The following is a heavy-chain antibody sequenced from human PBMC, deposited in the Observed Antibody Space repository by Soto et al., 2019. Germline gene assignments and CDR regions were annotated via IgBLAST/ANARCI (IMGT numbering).Heavy chain of an antibody. Sequence: QVQLQESGPGLVKPSQTLSLTCTVSGGSISSGGYYWSWIRQHPGKGLEWIGYIYYSGSTYYNPSLKSRVTIAVDTSKNQFSLNLSSVTAADTAVYYCARDYYGSGSSFDYWGQGTLVTVSS. D-gene: IGHD3-10*01. CDR3: ARDYYGSGSSFDY. CDR2: IYYSGST. V-gene: IGHV4-31*03. CDR1: GGSISSGGYY. J-gene: IGHJ4*02.